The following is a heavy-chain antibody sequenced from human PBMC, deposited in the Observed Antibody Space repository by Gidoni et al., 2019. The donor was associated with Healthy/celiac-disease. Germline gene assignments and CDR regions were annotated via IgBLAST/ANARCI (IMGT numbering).Heavy chain of an antibody. Sequence: QVQLVESGGGVVQPGRSLRLSCAASGFTFSSYGMHWVRQAPGKGLEWVAVISYDGSNKYYADSVKGRFTISRDNSKNTLYLQMNSLRAEDTAVYYCAKEVGGGDYLDYFDYWGQGTLVTVSS. CDR3: AKEVGGGDYLDYFDY. CDR2: ISYDGSNK. CDR1: GFTFSSYG. D-gene: IGHD4-17*01. V-gene: IGHV3-30*18. J-gene: IGHJ4*02.